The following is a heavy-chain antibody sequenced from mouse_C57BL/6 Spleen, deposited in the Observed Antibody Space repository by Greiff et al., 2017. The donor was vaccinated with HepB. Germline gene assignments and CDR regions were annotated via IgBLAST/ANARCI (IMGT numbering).Heavy chain of an antibody. V-gene: IGHV1-72*01. CDR2: IDPNSGGT. Sequence: QVQLQQPGAELVKPGASVKLSCKASGYTFTSYWMHWVKQRPGRGLEWIGSIDPNSGGTKYNEKFKSKATLTVNKPSSTAYMQLSSLPSEDSAVYYWARAHYDPWFAYWGQGTLVTVSA. CDR3: ARAHYDPWFAY. D-gene: IGHD2-4*01. J-gene: IGHJ3*01. CDR1: GYTFTSYW.